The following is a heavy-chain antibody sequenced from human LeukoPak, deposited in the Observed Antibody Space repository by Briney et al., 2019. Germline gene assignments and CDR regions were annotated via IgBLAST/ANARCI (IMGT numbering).Heavy chain of an antibody. CDR3: VSSTGQQFIPYDY. V-gene: IGHV3-66*02. CDR1: AINVTTNY. CDR2: IYGDNAA. Sequence: PGGSLRLSCAASAINVTTNYITWIRQAPGKGLEWVSLIYGDNAAYYAESVRGRFIISRDSLKNTLFLQMNSLRAEDTAVYYCVSSTGQQFIPYDYWGHGTHVTVSS. J-gene: IGHJ4*01. D-gene: IGHD6-13*01.